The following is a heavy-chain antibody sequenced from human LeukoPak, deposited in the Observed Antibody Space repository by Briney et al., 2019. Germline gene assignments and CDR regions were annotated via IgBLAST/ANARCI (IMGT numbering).Heavy chain of an antibody. D-gene: IGHD1-7*01. CDR3: AKSGDLLELRSFLDY. CDR2: ISGSGGST. J-gene: IGHJ4*02. CDR1: GFTFSSYA. V-gene: IGHV3-23*01. Sequence: RGSLRLSCAAPGFTFSSYAMSWVRQAPGKGLEWVSAISGSGGSTYYADSVKGRFTISRDNSKNTLYLQMLSLRAEDTAVYYCAKSGDLLELRSFLDYWGQGTLVTVSS.